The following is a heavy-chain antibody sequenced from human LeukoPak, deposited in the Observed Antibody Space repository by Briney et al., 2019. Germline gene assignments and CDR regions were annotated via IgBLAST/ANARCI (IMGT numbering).Heavy chain of an antibody. V-gene: IGHV1-2*02. CDR1: GVTFTGAY. D-gene: IGHD2-2*03. CDR3: ARVLFNSGYDS. CDR2: INPNSGET. J-gene: IGHJ5*01. Sequence: ASVKVSCKVSGVTFTGAYMHWVRQAPGQGLEWMGWINPNSGETRYEQKFQGRVTMTEDTSIDTVHMELGSLTSDDTAVYYCARVLFNSGYDSWGQGTLVTVSS.